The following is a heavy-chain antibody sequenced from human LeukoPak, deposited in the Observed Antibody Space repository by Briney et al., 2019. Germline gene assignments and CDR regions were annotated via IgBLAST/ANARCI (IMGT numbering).Heavy chain of an antibody. CDR1: GGSISSTRYY. Sequence: SETLSLTCTVSGGSISSTRYYWGWIRQPPGKGLEWIGSIYNSGSTYYNPSLKSRVTISVDTSKNQFSLKLSSVTAADTAVYYCARGYDSSDYPFDFWGLGTLVTVSS. J-gene: IGHJ4*02. D-gene: IGHD3-22*01. CDR3: ARGYDSSDYPFDF. CDR2: IYNSGST. V-gene: IGHV4-39*01.